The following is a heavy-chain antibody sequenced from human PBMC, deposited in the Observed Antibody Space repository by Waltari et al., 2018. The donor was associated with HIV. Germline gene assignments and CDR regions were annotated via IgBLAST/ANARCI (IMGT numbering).Heavy chain of an antibody. D-gene: IGHD3-9*01. Sequence: QVQLQESGPGLVKPSETLSLTCTVSGYSISSGYYWGWIRQPQGKGLEWIGSIYHSGSTYYNPSLKSRVTISVDTSKNQFSLKLSSVTAADTAVYYCARDFGMTGWYYYYYGMDVWGQGTTVTVSS. CDR1: GYSISSGYY. CDR2: IYHSGST. CDR3: ARDFGMTGWYYYYYGMDV. V-gene: IGHV4-38-2*02. J-gene: IGHJ6*02.